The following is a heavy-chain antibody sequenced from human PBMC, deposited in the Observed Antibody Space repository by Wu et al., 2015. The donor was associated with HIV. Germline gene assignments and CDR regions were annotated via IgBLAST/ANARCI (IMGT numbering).Heavy chain of an antibody. D-gene: IGHD2-15*01. CDR2: IIPIFGTT. Sequence: QVQLVQSGAEVKKPGSSVKVSCKASGDTLSTYAVSWVRQAPGQGLEWMGRIIPIFGTTDYAQSFQGRLTITAGESTNTVYMELSSLRPDDTAVYYCARNVVGSIGGGYTCYGMDVWGQGTTVTVSS. CDR3: ARNVVGSIGGGYTCYGMDV. CDR1: GDTLSTYA. J-gene: IGHJ6*02. V-gene: IGHV1-69*13.